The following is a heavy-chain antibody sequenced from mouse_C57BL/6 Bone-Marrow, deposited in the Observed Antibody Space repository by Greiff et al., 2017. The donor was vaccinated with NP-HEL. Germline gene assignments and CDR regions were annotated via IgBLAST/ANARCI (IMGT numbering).Heavy chain of an antibody. CDR1: GYSFTDYN. V-gene: IGHV1-39*01. Sequence: VQLQQSGPELVKPGASVKISCKASGYSFTDYNMNWVKQSNGKSLEWIGVINPNYGTTSYNQKFKGKATLTVDQSSSTAYMQLNSLTSEDSAVYYGARSDYYSNPYYCDYWGKGTTLTVSS. CDR2: INPNYGTT. D-gene: IGHD2-5*01. J-gene: IGHJ2*01. CDR3: ARSDYYSNPYYCDY.